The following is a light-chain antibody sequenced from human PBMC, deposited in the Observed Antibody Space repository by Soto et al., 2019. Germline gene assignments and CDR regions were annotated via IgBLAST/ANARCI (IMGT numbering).Light chain of an antibody. V-gene: IGKV3-15*01. Sequence: ILQTQSPATLSVSPGESATLSCRANQNVNNNLAWYQQFPGQAPSLLIYAASTTATTIPARFSGSGSGIDFTLSISSLQSGDVAVYYCQQYQAWPLAFGGGTKVEIK. J-gene: IGKJ4*01. CDR1: QNVNNN. CDR3: QQYQAWPLA. CDR2: AAS.